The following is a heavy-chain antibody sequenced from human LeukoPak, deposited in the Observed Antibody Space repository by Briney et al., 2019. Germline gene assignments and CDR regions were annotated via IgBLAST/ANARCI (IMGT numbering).Heavy chain of an antibody. CDR2: IYYSGST. V-gene: IGHV4-59*12. CDR3: ARGLYDYGDYGY. Sequence: PSETLSLTCTVSGGSISSYYWSWVRQPPGKGLEWIGYIYYSGSTNYNPSLKSRVTISVDTSKNQFSLKLSSVTAADTAVYYCARGLYDYGDYGYWGQGTLVTVSS. J-gene: IGHJ4*02. CDR1: GGSISSYY. D-gene: IGHD4-17*01.